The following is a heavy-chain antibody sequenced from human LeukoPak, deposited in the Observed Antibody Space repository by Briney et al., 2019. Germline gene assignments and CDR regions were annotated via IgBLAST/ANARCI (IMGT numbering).Heavy chain of an antibody. CDR3: ARDYYDTPGPLTY. J-gene: IGHJ4*02. D-gene: IGHD3-22*01. CDR2: IRQDGSKK. CDR1: GFTFSSYW. V-gene: IGHV3-7*01. Sequence: PGGSRRLSCAASGFTFSSYWMSWVRQAPGKGLQWVGNIRQDGSKKYYADSVKGRFTISRDNANHPLYLQMNSLRAEYTAVYFCARDYYDTPGPLTYWGQGTLVTVSS.